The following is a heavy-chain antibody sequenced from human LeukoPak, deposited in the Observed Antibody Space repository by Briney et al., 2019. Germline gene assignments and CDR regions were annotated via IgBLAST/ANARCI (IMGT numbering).Heavy chain of an antibody. CDR3: ARESDSHCSSTSCYTGGWFDL. CDR1: GGTFSSYA. J-gene: IGHJ5*02. D-gene: IGHD2-2*02. V-gene: IGHV1-69*13. CDR2: IIPIFGTA. Sequence: ASVKVSCKASGGTFSSYAISWVRQAPGQGLEWMGGIIPIFGTANYAQKFQGRVTITADESTSTAYMELSSLRSEDTAVYYCARESDSHCSSTSCYTGGWFDLWGQGTLVTVSS.